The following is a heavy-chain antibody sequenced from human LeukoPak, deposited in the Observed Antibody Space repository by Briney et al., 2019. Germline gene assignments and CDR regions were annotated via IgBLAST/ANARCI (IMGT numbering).Heavy chain of an antibody. J-gene: IGHJ3*02. D-gene: IGHD3-10*01. Sequence: ASVKVSCKASGYTFTDYYIHWVRQAPRQGLEWMGWINPNSGGTNYPQNFQGWVTMTRDTSISTAYMELSRLRSDDTAVYYCARDYYGSAMAFDIWGQGTMVTVSS. CDR2: INPNSGGT. V-gene: IGHV1-2*04. CDR1: GYTFTDYY. CDR3: ARDYYGSAMAFDI.